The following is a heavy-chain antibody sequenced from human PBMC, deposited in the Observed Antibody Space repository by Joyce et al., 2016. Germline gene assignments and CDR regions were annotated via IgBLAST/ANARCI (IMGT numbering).Heavy chain of an antibody. CDR3: ATSLPSRVGGFQFFGMDV. Sequence: HLQESGPGLVKPSETLSLTCTISGDSFSGTSYYWSWIRQSPGKGLEWLGFMYNSKTANYNPSLGGRLSNSVGAAKKQFSLRLTAVTSADTAVYYCATSLPSRVGGFQFFGMDVWGQGTTVIVS. J-gene: IGHJ6*02. CDR2: MYNSKTA. D-gene: IGHD3-10*01. V-gene: IGHV4-61*01. CDR1: GDSFSGTSYY.